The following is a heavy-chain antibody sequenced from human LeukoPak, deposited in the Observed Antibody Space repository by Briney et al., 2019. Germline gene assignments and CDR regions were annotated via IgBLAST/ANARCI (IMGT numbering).Heavy chain of an antibody. D-gene: IGHD3-16*02. CDR3: AKAWWLSYYFDY. CDR1: GFTFSTYA. J-gene: IGHJ4*02. Sequence: GASLTLSCTGSGFTFSTYAMNWVRQAPGKGLEWVSAISGRGSNVYYADSVKGRFTISRDNPKNTLYLQMNSLRVEDTAVYYCAKAWWLSYYFDYWGQGTLVTASS. CDR2: ISGRGSNV. V-gene: IGHV3-23*01.